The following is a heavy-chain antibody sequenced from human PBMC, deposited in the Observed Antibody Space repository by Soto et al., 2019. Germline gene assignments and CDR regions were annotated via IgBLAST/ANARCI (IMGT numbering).Heavy chain of an antibody. J-gene: IGHJ6*02. CDR2: ISPYNDDT. Sequence: ASVKVSCKTSGYTFINYGISWVRQAPGQGPEWMGWISPYNDDTKYAQKFQGRVTMTTDTSTRTAYMELSSLRSEDTAVYYCAGPPELTRIYYDYGMDVWG. V-gene: IGHV1-18*01. D-gene: IGHD1-7*01. CDR3: AGPPELTRIYYDYGMDV. CDR1: GYTFINYG.